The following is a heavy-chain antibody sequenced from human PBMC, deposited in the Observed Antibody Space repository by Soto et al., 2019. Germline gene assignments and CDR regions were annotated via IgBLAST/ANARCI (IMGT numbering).Heavy chain of an antibody. CDR3: AKDSWYFDL. CDR1: GFIFTNFW. Sequence: GGSLRLSCEASGFIFTNFWMHWVRQVPGKGLVWVSRIDTSGNSTSYADSVKGRFTISRDNAKNTVSLQMNSLRAEDTGVYYCAKDSWYFDLWSQGSLAIVSS. CDR2: IDTSGNST. D-gene: IGHD6-13*01. V-gene: IGHV3-74*01. J-gene: IGHJ4*02.